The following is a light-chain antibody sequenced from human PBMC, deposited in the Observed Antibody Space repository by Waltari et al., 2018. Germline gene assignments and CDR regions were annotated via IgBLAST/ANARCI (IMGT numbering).Light chain of an antibody. V-gene: IGLV2-14*01. CDR2: DVS. J-gene: IGLJ2*01. CDR3: SSYITSSTL. Sequence: QSALTQPASVSGSPGQSITISCTGTSSDVGYNYVSWYQPFPGKAPKLVFYDVSHRPSGVSNRFSGSKSGNTASLTISGLHAEDEADYLCSSYITSSTLFGGGTKLTVL. CDR1: SSDVGYNY.